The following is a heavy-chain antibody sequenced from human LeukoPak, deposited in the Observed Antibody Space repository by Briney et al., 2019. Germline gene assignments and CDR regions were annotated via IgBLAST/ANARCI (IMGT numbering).Heavy chain of an antibody. CDR2: IYYSGST. D-gene: IGHD6-13*01. CDR1: GGSISSYY. Sequence: PSETLSLTCTVCGGSISSYYWSWIRQPPGKGREWVGYIYYSGSTNYNPSLTSRVTMSVATSKNQISLKLSSVTAAETAVYYCARVKPFGGAAGFRWFDPWGQGTLVTVSS. V-gene: IGHV4-59*12. CDR3: ARVKPFGGAAGFRWFDP. J-gene: IGHJ5*02.